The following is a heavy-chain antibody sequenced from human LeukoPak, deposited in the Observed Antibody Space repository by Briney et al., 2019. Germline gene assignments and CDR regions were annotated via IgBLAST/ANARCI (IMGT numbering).Heavy chain of an antibody. V-gene: IGHV1-2*02. CDR2: INPNSGGT. CDR1: GYTFTSYY. D-gene: IGHD2-2*02. J-gene: IGHJ3*02. Sequence: ASVKVSCKASGYTFTSYYMHWVRQAPGQGLEWMGWINPNSGGTNYAQKFQGRVTMTRDTSISTAYMELSRLRSDDTAVYYCARDRYCSSTSCYSIGAFDIWGQGTMVTVSS. CDR3: ARDRYCSSTSCYSIGAFDI.